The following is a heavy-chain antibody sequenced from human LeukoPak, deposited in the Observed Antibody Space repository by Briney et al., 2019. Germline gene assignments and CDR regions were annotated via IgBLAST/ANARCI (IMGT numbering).Heavy chain of an antibody. V-gene: IGHV1-2*02. J-gene: IGHJ5*02. CDR1: GYTFTGYY. Sequence: ASVKVSCKASGYTFTGYYMHWVRQAPGQGLEWMGWINPNSGGTNYAQKFQGRVTTTRDTSISTAYMELSRLRSDDTAVYYCARVSSGYNWFDPWGQGTLVTVSS. CDR3: ARVSSGYNWFDP. D-gene: IGHD6-6*01. CDR2: INPNSGGT.